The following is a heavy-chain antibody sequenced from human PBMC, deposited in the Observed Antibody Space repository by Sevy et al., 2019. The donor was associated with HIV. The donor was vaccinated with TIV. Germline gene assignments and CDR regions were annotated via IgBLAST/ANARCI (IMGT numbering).Heavy chain of an antibody. D-gene: IGHD2-8*01. CDR1: GFTFAKYS. V-gene: IGHV3-23*01. CDR3: AREGCTQPHDY. Sequence: GGPLRLSCAASGFTFAKYSMSWVRQAPGKGLEWVSTFSFGCGRINYADSVKGRFTISRDDSKNTLFLQMNSLRTEDTATDFCAREGCTQPHDYWGQGTLVTVSS. J-gene: IGHJ4*02. CDR2: FSFGCGRI.